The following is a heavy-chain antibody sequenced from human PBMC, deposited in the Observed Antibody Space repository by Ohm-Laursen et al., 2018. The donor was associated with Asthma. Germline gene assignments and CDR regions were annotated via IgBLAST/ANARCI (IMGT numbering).Heavy chain of an antibody. CDR2: FDPEDGET. J-gene: IGHJ2*01. D-gene: IGHD1-26*01. CDR1: GYTLTELS. Sequence: SVKVSCKVSGYTLTELSMHWVRQAPGKGLEWMGGFDPEDGETIYAQKFQGRVTMTEDTSTDTAYMELSSLRSEDTAVYYCATDRNSGSYFSWYFDLWGRGTLVTVSS. V-gene: IGHV1-24*01. CDR3: ATDRNSGSYFSWYFDL.